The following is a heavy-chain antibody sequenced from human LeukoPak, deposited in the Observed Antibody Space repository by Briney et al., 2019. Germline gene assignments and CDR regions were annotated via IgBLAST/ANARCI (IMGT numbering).Heavy chain of an antibody. J-gene: IGHJ4*02. Sequence: PGGSLRLSCAASGFSFSSYAMHWVRQAPGKGLEYASAIGTNGGNTYYANSVKGRFTISRDNSKNTLYLQMNSLRAEDTAVYYCASWVGSGWYYFDYWGQGTLVTVSS. CDR3: ASWVGSGWYYFDY. D-gene: IGHD6-19*01. CDR2: IGTNGGNT. V-gene: IGHV3-64*01. CDR1: GFSFSSYA.